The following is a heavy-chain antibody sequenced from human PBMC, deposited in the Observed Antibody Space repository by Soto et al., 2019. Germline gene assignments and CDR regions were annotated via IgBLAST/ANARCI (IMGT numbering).Heavy chain of an antibody. Sequence: SETLSLTSTVSGGSISSYYWSWIRQPPGKGLEWIGYIYYSGSTNYNPSLKSRVTISVDTSKNQFSLKLSSVTAADTAVYYCAIGYDSSGSDYWGQGTLVTVSS. J-gene: IGHJ4*02. CDR1: GGSISSYY. CDR2: IYYSGST. D-gene: IGHD3-22*01. V-gene: IGHV4-59*01. CDR3: AIGYDSSGSDY.